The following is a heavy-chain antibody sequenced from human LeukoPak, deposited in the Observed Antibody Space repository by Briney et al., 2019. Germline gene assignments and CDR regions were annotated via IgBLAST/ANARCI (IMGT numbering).Heavy chain of an antibody. CDR2: IYYSGST. D-gene: IGHD6-13*01. CDR3: ARVVGSSWANWFDP. CDR1: GGSISSSSYY. V-gene: IGHV4-39*07. J-gene: IGHJ5*02. Sequence: SETLSLTCTVSGGSISSSSYYWGWIRQPPEKGLEWIGSIYYSGSTYYNPSLKSRVTISVDTSKNQFSLKLSSVTAADTAVYYCARVVGSSWANWFDPWGQGTLVTVSS.